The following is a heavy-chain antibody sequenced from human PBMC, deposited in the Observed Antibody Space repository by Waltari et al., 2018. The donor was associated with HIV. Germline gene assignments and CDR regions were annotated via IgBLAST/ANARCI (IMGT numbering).Heavy chain of an antibody. CDR3: GRVGGGAVAGGFVDY. V-gene: IGHV3-13*01. Sequence: EVQLAESGGGSVQPGGSLRLSCAGSGFTFSTYDMYWVRQLTGKGPEWVSGIGTAGDRYYLASVKGRFTVSRENDKNSLYLQMNNLRAEDTAVYYCGRVGGGAVAGGFVDYWGQGILVTVSS. CDR2: IGTAGDR. D-gene: IGHD6-19*01. J-gene: IGHJ4*02. CDR1: GFTFSTYD.